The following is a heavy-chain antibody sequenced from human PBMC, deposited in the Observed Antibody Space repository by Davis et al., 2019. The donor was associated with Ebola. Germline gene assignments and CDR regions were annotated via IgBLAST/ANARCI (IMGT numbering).Heavy chain of an antibody. Sequence: SETLSLTCAVYGGSFSGYYWSWIRQPPGKGLEWIGSIYYSGSTYYNPSLKSRVTISVDKSKNQFSLKLSSVTAADTAVYYCAKGTLLWFGEPINWFDPWGQGTLVTVSS. CDR3: AKGTLLWFGEPINWFDP. CDR1: GGSFSGYY. CDR2: IYYSGST. V-gene: IGHV4-34*01. J-gene: IGHJ5*02. D-gene: IGHD3-10*01.